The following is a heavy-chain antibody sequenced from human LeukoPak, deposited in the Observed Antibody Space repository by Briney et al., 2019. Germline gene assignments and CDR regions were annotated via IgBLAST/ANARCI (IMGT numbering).Heavy chain of an antibody. V-gene: IGHV4-30-4*01. J-gene: IGHJ4*02. CDR3: ARGFSAAAGHVDY. Sequence: SETLSLTCTVSGGSISSGDYYWSWIRQPPGKGLEWIGYIYYSGSIYYNPSLKSRVTISVDTSKNQFSLKLSSVTAADTAVYYCARGFSAAAGHVDYWGQGTLVTISS. CDR2: IYYSGSI. D-gene: IGHD6-13*01. CDR1: GGSISSGDYY.